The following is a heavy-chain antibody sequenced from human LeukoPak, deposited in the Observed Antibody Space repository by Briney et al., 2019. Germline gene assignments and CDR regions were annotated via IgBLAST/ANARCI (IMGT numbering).Heavy chain of an antibody. D-gene: IGHD2-2*03. CDR2: IYTSGST. V-gene: IGHV4-4*07. Sequence: SETLSLTCTVSGGSISSYYWSWIRQPAGKGLEGIGRIYTSGSTNYNPSLKSRVTMSVDTSKNQFSLKLSSVTAADTAVYYCARDVGYCSSTSCYYYYYYMDVWGKGTTVTVSS. CDR1: GGSISSYY. J-gene: IGHJ6*03. CDR3: ARDVGYCSSTSCYYYYYYMDV.